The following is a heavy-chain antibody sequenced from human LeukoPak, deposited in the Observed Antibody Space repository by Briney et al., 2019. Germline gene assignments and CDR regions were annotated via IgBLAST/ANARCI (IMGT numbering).Heavy chain of an antibody. J-gene: IGHJ4*02. D-gene: IGHD2-2*01. CDR2: ISNSGSTI. V-gene: IGHV3-11*01. CDR1: GFTLSDYY. Sequence: PGGSLRLSCAASGFTLSDYYMSWIRQAPGKGLEWVSYISNSGSTIYYADSVKGRFTISRDNAKNSLYLQMNSLRAEDTAVYYCAKGLPATLLDYWGQGTLVTVSS. CDR3: AKGLPATLLDY.